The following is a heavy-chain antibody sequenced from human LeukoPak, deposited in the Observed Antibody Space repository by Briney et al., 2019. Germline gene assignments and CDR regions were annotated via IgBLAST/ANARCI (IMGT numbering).Heavy chain of an antibody. Sequence: GGSLRLSCAASGFTFSNAWMSWVRQAPGKGLEWVGRIKSKTDGGTTDYAAPVKGRFTISRDDSKNTLYLQMNSLKTEDTAVYYCTHDYGDYVPYYYYYYMDVWGKGTTVTVSS. CDR1: GFTFSNAW. CDR3: THDYGDYVPYYYYYYMDV. CDR2: IKSKTDGGTT. J-gene: IGHJ6*03. D-gene: IGHD4-17*01. V-gene: IGHV3-15*01.